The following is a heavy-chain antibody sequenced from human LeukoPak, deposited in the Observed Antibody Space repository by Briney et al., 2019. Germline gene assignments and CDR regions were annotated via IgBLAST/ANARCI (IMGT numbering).Heavy chain of an antibody. CDR3: ARVALSGWNDY. CDR2: IKQDGSEK. J-gene: IGHJ4*02. CDR1: GFTFSSYW. Sequence: GGSLRLSCAASGFTFSSYWMSWVRQAPGKGLEWVANIKQDGSEKYYVDSVKGRFTISRDNAKNSLYLQMSSLRADDTAVYYCARVALSGWNDYWGQGTLVTVSS. D-gene: IGHD3-3*01. V-gene: IGHV3-7*01.